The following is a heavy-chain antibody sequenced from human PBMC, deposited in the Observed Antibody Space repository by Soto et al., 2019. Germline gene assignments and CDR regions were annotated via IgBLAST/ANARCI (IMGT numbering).Heavy chain of an antibody. CDR2: IYYSGST. V-gene: IGHV4-31*03. D-gene: IGHD3-22*01. CDR1: GGSISSGGYY. CDR3: ARSKPNYYDSSGYYDY. Sequence: PSETLSLTCTVSGGSISSGGYYWSWIRQHPGKGLEWIGYIYYSGSTYYNPSLKSRVTISVDTSKNQFSLKLSSVTAADTAVYYCARSKPNYYDSSGYYDYWGQGTLVTVSS. J-gene: IGHJ4*02.